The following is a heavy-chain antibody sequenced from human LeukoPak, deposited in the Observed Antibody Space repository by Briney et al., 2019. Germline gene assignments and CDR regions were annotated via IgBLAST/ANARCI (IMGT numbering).Heavy chain of an antibody. J-gene: IGHJ5*02. CDR2: TYTSGST. CDR1: GGSISSGSYY. Sequence: SETLSLTCTVSGGSISSGSYYWSWIRQPAGKGLEWIGRTYTSGSTNYNPSLKSRVTISVDTSKNQFSLKLSSVTAADTAVYYCARAPGDTIFGVAYNWFDPWGQGTLVTVSS. D-gene: IGHD3-3*01. CDR3: ARAPGDTIFGVAYNWFDP. V-gene: IGHV4-61*02.